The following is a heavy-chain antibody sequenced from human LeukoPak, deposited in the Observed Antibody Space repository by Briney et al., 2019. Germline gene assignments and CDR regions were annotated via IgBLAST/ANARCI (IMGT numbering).Heavy chain of an antibody. D-gene: IGHD6-13*01. CDR2: ISSSSSTI. Sequence: PGGSLRLSCAASGFTFSSYRMNWVRQAPGKGLEWVSYISSSSSTIYYADSVKGRFTISRDNAKNSLYLQMNSLRAEDTAVYYCARDTDSSSWWDPTGGYMDVWGKGTTVTVSS. CDR3: ARDTDSSSWWDPTGGYMDV. J-gene: IGHJ6*03. V-gene: IGHV3-48*01. CDR1: GFTFSSYR.